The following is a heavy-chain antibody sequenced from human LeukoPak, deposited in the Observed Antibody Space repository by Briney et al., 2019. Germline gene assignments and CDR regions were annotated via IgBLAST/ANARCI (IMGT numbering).Heavy chain of an antibody. V-gene: IGHV3-30-3*01. CDR3: ARGHQWLVRGVQDAFDI. CDR1: GFTFSSCA. Sequence: PGGSLRLPCAGSGFTFSSCAMLWVRQAPAKGVERVAVISYDRSNKYYADSVKCRFTISRDYSNNTPYLQSNSPRAEDTAVYYSARGHQWLVRGVQDAFDIWGQGTMVTVSS. D-gene: IGHD6-19*01. J-gene: IGHJ3*02. CDR2: ISYDRSNK.